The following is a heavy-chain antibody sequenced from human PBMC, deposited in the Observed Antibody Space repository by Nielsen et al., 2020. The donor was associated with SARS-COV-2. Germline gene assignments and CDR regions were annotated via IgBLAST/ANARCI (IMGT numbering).Heavy chain of an antibody. J-gene: IGHJ5*02. CDR1: GFTFSSYG. V-gene: IGHV3-33*01. Sequence: GESLKISCAASGFTFSSYGMHWVRQAPGKGLEWVAVIWYDGSNKYYADSVKGRFTISRDNAKNSLYLQMNSLRAEDTAVYYCARDLSSIRHRPNWFDPWGQGTLVTVSS. D-gene: IGHD3-3*02. CDR2: IWYDGSNK. CDR3: ARDLSSIRHRPNWFDP.